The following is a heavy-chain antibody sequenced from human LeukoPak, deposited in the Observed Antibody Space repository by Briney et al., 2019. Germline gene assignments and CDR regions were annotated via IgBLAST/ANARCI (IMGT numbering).Heavy chain of an antibody. CDR2: IYTSGST. Sequence: SETLSLTCTVSGASISSGDYYWNWIRQPADKGLEWIGRIYTSGSTNYNPSLKSRVTISVDTYKTQFSLILNSVTAADTAIYFCVRTYYDTKIPWDWGQGTLVTVSS. CDR1: GASISSGDYY. CDR3: VRTYYDTKIPWD. V-gene: IGHV4-61*02. J-gene: IGHJ4*02. D-gene: IGHD3-22*01.